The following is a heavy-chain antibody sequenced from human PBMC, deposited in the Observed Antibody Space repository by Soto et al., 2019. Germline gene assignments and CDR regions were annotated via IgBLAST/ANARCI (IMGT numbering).Heavy chain of an antibody. J-gene: IGHJ5*02. CDR2: IRSSSTTI. D-gene: IGHD4-17*01. V-gene: IGHV3-48*01. CDR1: GFTFSSYS. CDR3: ERDFYGGHAS. Sequence: EVQLVESGGGLVQPGGSLRLSCAASGFTFSSYSMNWVRQAPGKGLEWVSYIRSSSTTIYYADSVKGRFTISRDNAKNSLYLQMYSLRAEDTAVYYCERDFYGGHASWGQGTLVTVSS.